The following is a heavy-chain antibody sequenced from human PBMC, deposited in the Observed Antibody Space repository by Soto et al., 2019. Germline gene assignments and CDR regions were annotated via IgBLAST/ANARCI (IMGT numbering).Heavy chain of an antibody. CDR3: AIRDAYGRGDY. J-gene: IGHJ4*02. Sequence: QVQLVQSGAEVRKPGSSVKVSCRASGGTFSSYTISWVRQAPGQGLEWMGGIIPMFATADYAQKFQGRLTITEDESTSTAYLQLSSLRSEDTAVYYFAIRDAYGRGDYWGQGTLVTVSS. V-gene: IGHV1-69*01. D-gene: IGHD4-17*01. CDR2: IIPMFATA. CDR1: GGTFSSYT.